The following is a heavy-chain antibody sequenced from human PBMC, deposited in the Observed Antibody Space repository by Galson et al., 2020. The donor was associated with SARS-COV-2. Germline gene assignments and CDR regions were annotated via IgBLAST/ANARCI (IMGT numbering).Heavy chain of an antibody. CDR3: ARGGEWELPYYFDY. V-gene: IGHV3-30*04. CDR1: GFTFSNYV. Sequence: GGSMRLSCSASGFTFSNYVMHWVRQAPGKGPEWVAVISSDGSNSFYADSLKGRFTISRDNSKSTLYLQMNSLRAEDTAVYYCARGGEWELPYYFDYWGQGTLVTVSS. D-gene: IGHD1-26*01. CDR2: ISSDGSNS. J-gene: IGHJ4*02.